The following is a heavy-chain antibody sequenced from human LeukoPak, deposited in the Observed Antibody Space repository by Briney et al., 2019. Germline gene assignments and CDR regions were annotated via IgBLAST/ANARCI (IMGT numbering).Heavy chain of an antibody. V-gene: IGHV4-61*01. D-gene: IGHD2-15*01. J-gene: IGHJ6*03. CDR1: GGSVSSSSYY. CDR2: IYYSGST. Sequence: SETLSLTCTVSGGSVSSSSYYWSWIRQPPGKGLEWIGYIYYSGSTNYNPSLKSRVTISVDTSKNQFSLKLSSVTAADTAVYYCARTRWDCSGGSCYSWYYYYYMDVWGKGTTVTVSS. CDR3: ARTRWDCSGGSCYSWYYYYYMDV.